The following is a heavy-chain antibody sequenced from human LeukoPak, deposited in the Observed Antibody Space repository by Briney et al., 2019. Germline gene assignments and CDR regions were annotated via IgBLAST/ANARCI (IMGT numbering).Heavy chain of an antibody. D-gene: IGHD4-17*01. CDR3: VREHVYGDNVKKYFDY. CDR1: GFTFSSHW. Sequence: GGSLRLSCAASGFTFSSHWMAWVRQAPGKGLEWVANIKEDGSEKYYVDSVKGRFTVSRDNSKNTLYLQMNSLRAEDTAAYYCVREHVYGDNVKKYFDYWGQGSLVTVAS. J-gene: IGHJ4*02. CDR2: IKEDGSEK. V-gene: IGHV3-7*05.